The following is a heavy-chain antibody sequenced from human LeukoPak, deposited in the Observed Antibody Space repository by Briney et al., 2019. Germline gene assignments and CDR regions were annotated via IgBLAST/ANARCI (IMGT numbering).Heavy chain of an antibody. J-gene: IGHJ5*02. CDR1: GGSFSGYY. D-gene: IGHD2-15*01. CDR3: ARVGPLGYCSGGSCYSNWFDP. Sequence: SETLSLTCAVYGGSFSGYYWSWIRQPPGKGLEWIGEINHSGSTNYNPSLKSRVTISVDTSKSQFSLKLSSVTAADTAVYYCARVGPLGYCSGGSCYSNWFDPWGQGTLVTVSS. CDR2: INHSGST. V-gene: IGHV4-34*01.